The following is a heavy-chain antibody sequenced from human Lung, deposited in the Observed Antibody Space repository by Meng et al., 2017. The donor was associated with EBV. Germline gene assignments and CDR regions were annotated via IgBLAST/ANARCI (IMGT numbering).Heavy chain of an antibody. CDR2: LGAHDGDT. J-gene: IGHJ4*02. V-gene: IGHV1-18*01. CDR1: DYTFTGYG. CDR3: ARGTPGRSYSDY. D-gene: IGHD3-10*01. Sequence: QVQPVQSGQEVKKPGASVKFSCKASDYTFTGYGVSWVRPAPGQGLEWMAWLGAHDGDTSHAPKFQGRVTVSADRPTATAYMGLRSLRSDDTAVYYCARGTPGRSYSDYWGQGTLVTVSS.